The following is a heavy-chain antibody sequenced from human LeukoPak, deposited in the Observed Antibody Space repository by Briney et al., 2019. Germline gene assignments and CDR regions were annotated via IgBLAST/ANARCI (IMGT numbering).Heavy chain of an antibody. V-gene: IGHV4-30-2*01. D-gene: IGHD6-6*01. Sequence: SETLSLTCTVSGGSISSGGYYWSWIRQPPGKGLEWIGYIYHSGSTYYNPSLKSRVTISVDRSKNQFSLKLSSVTAADTAVYYCARDGSSFPGYWGQGTLVTVSS. CDR2: IYHSGST. J-gene: IGHJ4*02. CDR1: GGSISSGGYY. CDR3: ARDGSSFPGY.